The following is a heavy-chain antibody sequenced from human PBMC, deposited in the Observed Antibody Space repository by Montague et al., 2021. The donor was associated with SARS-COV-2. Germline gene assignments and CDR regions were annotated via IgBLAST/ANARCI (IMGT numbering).Heavy chain of an antibody. CDR1: GTSFSGYY. CDR3: ARLGDGVVPSPILGVGPYYSYYYMGV. Sequence: SETLSLTCAVHGTSFSGYYWNWIRQPPGKGLEWIGEINHGGSTKYSPSLKSRLTISADTSKNQFSLKLTSVAAADTAVYYCARLGDGVVPSPILGVGPYYSYYYMGVWGKGTTVTVSS. CDR2: INHGGST. J-gene: IGHJ6*03. V-gene: IGHV4-34*01. D-gene: IGHD3-10*01.